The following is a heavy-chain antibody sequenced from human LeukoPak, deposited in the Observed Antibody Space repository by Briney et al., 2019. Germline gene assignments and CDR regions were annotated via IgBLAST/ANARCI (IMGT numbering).Heavy chain of an antibody. V-gene: IGHV3-48*01. Sequence: GGSLSLSCAPSGFTFSSYSMNGVRQAPGKGLEGGSYISSRKSTIYYADSVKGRFTISRDKAKNSLYLQMNSLRAEDTAVYYCARDRSGRRITIFGVDYYMDVWGKGTTVTVSS. CDR2: ISSRKSTI. D-gene: IGHD3-3*01. CDR1: GFTFSSYS. CDR3: ARDRSGRRITIFGVDYYMDV. J-gene: IGHJ6*03.